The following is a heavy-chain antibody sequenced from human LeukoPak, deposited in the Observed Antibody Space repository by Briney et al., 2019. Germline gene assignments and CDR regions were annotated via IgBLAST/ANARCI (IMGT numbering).Heavy chain of an antibody. V-gene: IGHV3-23*01. J-gene: IGHJ4*02. CDR2: ISGSGGST. D-gene: IGHD5-12*01. CDR1: GFTFSSYA. CDR3: AKDARSGCDLRKGGFDY. Sequence: GGSLRLSCAASGFTFSSYAMSWVRQAPGKGLEWVSAISGSGGSTYYADSVKGRFTISRDNSKNTLYLQMNSLRAEDTAVYYCAKDARSGCDLRKGGFDYWGQGTLVTVSS.